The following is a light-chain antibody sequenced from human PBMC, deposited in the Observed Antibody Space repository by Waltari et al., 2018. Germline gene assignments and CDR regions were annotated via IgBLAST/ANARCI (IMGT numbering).Light chain of an antibody. Sequence: YELTQAPSVSPAPGQPATITCGRAKTGRKNVHWYQPKPDQAPGLVVYDDSDRPSGVPERFSGSNSGSTATLTIRRVEAGDEADYYCQVWDLSSDRVVFGGGTKLTVL. J-gene: IGLJ3*02. CDR3: QVWDLSSDRVV. CDR2: DDS. CDR1: KTGRKN. V-gene: IGLV3-21*02.